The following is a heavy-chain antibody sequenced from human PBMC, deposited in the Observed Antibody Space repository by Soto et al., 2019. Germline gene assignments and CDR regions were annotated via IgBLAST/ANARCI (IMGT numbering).Heavy chain of an antibody. Sequence: GESLKISCDASGYMFPIYPISWVRQMPGQGLELVGKIDPSDSTTMYLPSSRARITTSVDKYINTAYLEWGRLKACDPAVYYCXRHDSNGDFXFRGQRNRVPVSS. CDR3: XRHDSNGDFXF. J-gene: IGHJ4*02. CDR1: GYMFPIYP. V-gene: IGHV5-10-1*01. D-gene: IGHD2-8*01. CDR2: IDPSDSTT.